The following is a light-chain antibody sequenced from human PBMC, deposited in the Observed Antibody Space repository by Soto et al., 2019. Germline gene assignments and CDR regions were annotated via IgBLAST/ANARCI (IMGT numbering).Light chain of an antibody. CDR1: QSVSGN. J-gene: IGKJ1*01. V-gene: IGKV3-15*01. CDR2: GAS. CDR3: QQYNDWPGT. Sequence: EIVMTQSPATLSVSPGERVTLCVRASQSVSGNLAWYQHKPGQAPRLLISGASARAPGFPARFSGSGSGTEFTLTISSLHSEDFAVYYCQQYNDWPGTFGQGTKVDI.